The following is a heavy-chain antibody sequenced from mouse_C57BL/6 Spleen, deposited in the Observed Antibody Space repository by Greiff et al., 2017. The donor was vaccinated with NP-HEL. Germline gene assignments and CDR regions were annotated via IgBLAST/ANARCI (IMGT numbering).Heavy chain of an antibody. CDR3: AREGIYYGSSYDWFAY. J-gene: IGHJ3*01. D-gene: IGHD1-1*01. Sequence: EVQLQQSGPELVKPGASVKMSCKASGYTFTDYNMHWVKQSHGKSLEWIGYINPNNGGTSYNQKFKGKATLTVNKSSSTAYMELRSLTSEDSAVYYCAREGIYYGSSYDWFAYWGQGTLVTVSA. V-gene: IGHV1-22*01. CDR1: GYTFTDYN. CDR2: INPNNGGT.